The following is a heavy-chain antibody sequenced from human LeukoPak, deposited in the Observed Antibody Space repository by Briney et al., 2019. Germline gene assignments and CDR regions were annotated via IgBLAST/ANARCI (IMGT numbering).Heavy chain of an antibody. CDR3: AKDNGDFGESVNWFDP. Sequence: GGSLRLSCAASGFTFSSYAMSWVRQAPGKGLEWVSGISWNSGSIGYADSVKGRFTISRDNAKNSLYLQMNSLRAEDTALYYCAKDNGDFGESVNWFDPWGQGTLVTVSS. J-gene: IGHJ5*02. CDR1: GFTFSSYA. CDR2: ISWNSGSI. V-gene: IGHV3-9*01. D-gene: IGHD3-10*01.